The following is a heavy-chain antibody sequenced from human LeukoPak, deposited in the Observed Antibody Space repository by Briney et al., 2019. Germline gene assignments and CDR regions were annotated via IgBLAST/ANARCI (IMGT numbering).Heavy chain of an antibody. CDR2: ISSSGSTI. CDR1: GFTFSSYA. Sequence: GGSLRLSCAASGFTFSSYAMSWVRQAPGKGLEWVSYISSSGSTIYYADSVKGRFTISRDNAKNSLYLQMNSLRAEDTAVYYCARDSRSGYDFWSGYYNNWFDPWGQGTLVTVSS. CDR3: ARDSRSGYDFWSGYYNNWFDP. V-gene: IGHV3-48*04. J-gene: IGHJ5*02. D-gene: IGHD3-3*01.